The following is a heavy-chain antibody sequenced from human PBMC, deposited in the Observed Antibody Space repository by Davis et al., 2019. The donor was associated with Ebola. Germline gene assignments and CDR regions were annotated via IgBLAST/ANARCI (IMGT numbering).Heavy chain of an antibody. J-gene: IGHJ4*02. D-gene: IGHD3-22*01. CDR1: GFTFSNYA. CDR3: AKDGRGSSTGYYFDY. Sequence: GGSLRLSCAASGFTFSNYAMSWVRQAPGKGLEWVSDISGSGGSTYYADSVKGRFTISRDNSNNRLYLQMNSLTTEDTAVYYCAKDGRGSSTGYYFDYWGQGTLVTVSS. V-gene: IGHV3-23*01. CDR2: ISGSGGST.